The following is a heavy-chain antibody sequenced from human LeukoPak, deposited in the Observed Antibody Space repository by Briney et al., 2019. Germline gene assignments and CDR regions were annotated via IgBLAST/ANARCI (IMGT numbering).Heavy chain of an antibody. CDR2: IYYTGNT. CDR1: GVSIITSNSY. D-gene: IGHD3/OR15-3a*01. Sequence: SEALSLTCTVSGVSIITSNSYWGWIRQPPGKGLEWIGSIYYTGNTYYNASLKSQVSISIDTSKNQFSLRLTSVTAADTAVYFCARQTGSGLFILPGGQGTLVTVSS. J-gene: IGHJ4*02. V-gene: IGHV4-39*01. CDR3: ARQTGSGLFILP.